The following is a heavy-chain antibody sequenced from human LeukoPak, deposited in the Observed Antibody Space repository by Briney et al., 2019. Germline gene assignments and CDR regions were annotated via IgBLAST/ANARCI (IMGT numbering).Heavy chain of an antibody. V-gene: IGHV3-48*03. CDR1: GFTFSSYE. CDR3: ARQVLQYSSSPYGMDV. J-gene: IGHJ6*02. Sequence: GGSLRLSCAASGFTFSSYEMNWVRQAPGKGLEWVSYISRSGSSIYYTDSVKGRFTISRDNAKSSLHLQMNSLRAEDTAVYYCARQVLQYSSSPYGMDVWGHGTTVTVSS. CDR2: ISRSGSSI. D-gene: IGHD6-6*01.